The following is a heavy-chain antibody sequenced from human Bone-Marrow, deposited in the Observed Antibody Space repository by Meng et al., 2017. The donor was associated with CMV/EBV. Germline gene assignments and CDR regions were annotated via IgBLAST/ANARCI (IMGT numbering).Heavy chain of an antibody. J-gene: IGHJ4*02. CDR1: GFTFSSYS. CDR3: ARGDDFWSGYYYFDY. Sequence: GESLKISCAASGFTFSSYSMNWVRQAPGKGLEWVSSISSSSSYIYYADSVKGRFTISRDNAKNSLYLQMNSLRAEDTAVYYCARGDDFWSGYYYFDYWGQGTLVTVSS. D-gene: IGHD3-3*01. V-gene: IGHV3-21*01. CDR2: ISSSSSYI.